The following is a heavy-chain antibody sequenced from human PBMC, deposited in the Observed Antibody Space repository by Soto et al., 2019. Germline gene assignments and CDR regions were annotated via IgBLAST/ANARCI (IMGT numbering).Heavy chain of an antibody. Sequence: QVQLQESGPGLVKPSQTLSLTCTVSGGSISSGDYYWSWIRQPPGKGLEWIGYIYYSGSTYYNPALKSRVTISVDPSTNQFSLKLSSVTAADTAVYYCARAQGSGFLVSWGQGTLVTVSS. CDR1: GGSISSGDYY. CDR3: ARAQGSGFLVS. CDR2: IYYSGST. D-gene: IGHD3-10*01. V-gene: IGHV4-30-4*01. J-gene: IGHJ4*02.